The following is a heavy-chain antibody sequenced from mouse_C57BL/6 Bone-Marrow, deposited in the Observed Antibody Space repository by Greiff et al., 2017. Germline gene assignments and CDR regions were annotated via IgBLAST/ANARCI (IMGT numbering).Heavy chain of an antibody. CDR1: GYTFTSYW. D-gene: IGHD2-3*01. Sequence: QIQLQPPGAELVKPGASVKLSCKASGYTFTSYWMQWVKQRPGQGLEWIGEIAPSDIYTNYNQKFKGKATLTVDTSSSTAYMQLSILTSEDSAVYYCARDGYPLLYFDVWGTGTTVTVSS. CDR2: IAPSDIYT. J-gene: IGHJ1*03. V-gene: IGHV1-50*01. CDR3: ARDGYPLLYFDV.